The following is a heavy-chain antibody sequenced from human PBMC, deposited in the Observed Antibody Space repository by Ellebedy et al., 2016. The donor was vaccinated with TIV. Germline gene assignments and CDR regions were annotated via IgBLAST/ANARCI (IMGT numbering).Heavy chain of an antibody. V-gene: IGHV3-30*03. CDR2: ISYDGSNT. Sequence: GESLKISXVASGFTFSSYGMHWVRQAPKKGLEWVAVISYDGSNTYYADSLKGRFAISRDNSRNTLYLQMNTLRAEDTAVYYCASLYMVGEQLVLKFHYMDVWGKGTTVTASS. CDR1: GFTFSSYG. D-gene: IGHD6-6*01. J-gene: IGHJ6*03. CDR3: ASLYMVGEQLVLKFHYMDV.